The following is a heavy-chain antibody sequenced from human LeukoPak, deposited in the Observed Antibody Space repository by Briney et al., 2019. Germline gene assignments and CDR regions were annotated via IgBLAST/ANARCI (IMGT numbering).Heavy chain of an antibody. J-gene: IGHJ4*02. CDR1: GYTFTGYY. D-gene: IGHD5-18*01. V-gene: IGHV1-46*01. CDR2: INPSGGSS. CDR3: AREFYSYGPKYYFDY. Sequence: ASVKVSCKASGYTFTGYYMHWVRQAPGQGLEWMGIINPSGGSSSYAQKFQGRVTMTRDTSTSTAYMELRSLRSDDTAVYYCAREFYSYGPKYYFDYWGQGTLVTVSS.